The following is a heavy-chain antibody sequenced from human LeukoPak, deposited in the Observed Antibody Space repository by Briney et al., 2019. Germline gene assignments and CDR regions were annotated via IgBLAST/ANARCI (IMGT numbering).Heavy chain of an antibody. J-gene: IGHJ4*02. CDR2: IYTSGST. Sequence: SETLSLTCTVSGGSISSYYWNWIRQPAGKGLEWIGRIYTSGSTNYNPSLKSRVTMSLDTSKNQFSLKLSSVTAADTAVYYCAGGYSGHEPPANWGQGTLVTVSS. CDR3: AGGYSGHEPPAN. CDR1: GGSISSYY. D-gene: IGHD5-12*01. V-gene: IGHV4-4*07.